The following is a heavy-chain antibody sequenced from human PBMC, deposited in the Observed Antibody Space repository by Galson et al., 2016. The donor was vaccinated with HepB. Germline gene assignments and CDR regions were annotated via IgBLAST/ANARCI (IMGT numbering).Heavy chain of an antibody. CDR2: IYYSGDT. D-gene: IGHD6-13*01. Sequence: SETLSLTCTVSGGSISSYYWSWIRQSPGKGLEWIGYIYYSGDTNYNPSLKSRVTISVDTSNNQFSLRLSSVTAADTAVYYCGREGYRSSWSPSNYYYHGVDVWGKGPRSPSPQ. CDR3: GREGYRSSWSPSNYYYHGVDV. J-gene: IGHJ6*01. V-gene: IGHV4-59*01. CDR1: GGSISSYY.